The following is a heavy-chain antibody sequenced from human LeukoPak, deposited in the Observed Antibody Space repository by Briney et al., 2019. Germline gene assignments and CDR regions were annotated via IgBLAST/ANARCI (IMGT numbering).Heavy chain of an antibody. CDR1: GGSISSYY. J-gene: IGHJ4*02. CDR2: IYTSGST. V-gene: IGHV4-4*07. Sequence: SETLSLTCTVSGGSISSYYWSWIRQPAGKGLEWIGRIYTSGSTNYNPSLKSRVTMSVDTAKNQFSLKLGSVTAADTAVYYCARDSGDTYYDFWSGPAYFDYWGQGTLVTVSS. D-gene: IGHD3-3*01. CDR3: ARDSGDTYYDFWSGPAYFDY.